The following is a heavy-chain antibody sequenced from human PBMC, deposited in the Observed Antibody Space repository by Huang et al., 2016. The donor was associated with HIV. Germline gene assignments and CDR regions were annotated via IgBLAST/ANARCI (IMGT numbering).Heavy chain of an antibody. CDR1: GFSFSSLN. Sequence: EEQLVESGGGLVQPGGSLRLSCAAAGFSFSSLNRNWVRQAPGKGLGWLSYLRETGSVITYADSVKGRFTVSRDNAKNSLYLQMDSLRAEDTAVYYCARGYSSSWLYNWGQGTLVTVSS. CDR3: ARGYSSSWLYN. D-gene: IGHD6-13*01. CDR2: LRETGSVI. V-gene: IGHV3-48*01. J-gene: IGHJ4*02.